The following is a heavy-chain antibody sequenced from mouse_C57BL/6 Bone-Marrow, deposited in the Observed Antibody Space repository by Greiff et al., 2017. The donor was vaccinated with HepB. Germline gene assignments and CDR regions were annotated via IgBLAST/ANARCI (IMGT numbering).Heavy chain of an antibody. J-gene: IGHJ2*01. Sequence: DVKLVESGEGLVKPGGSLKLSCPASGFTFSSYAMSWVRQTPEKRLEWVAYISSGGDYIYYADTVKGRFTISRDNARNTLYLQMSSLKSEDTAMYYCTRDLEVLYDGYYVPFDYWGQGTTLTVSS. CDR3: TRDLEVLYDGYYVPFDY. CDR2: ISSGGDYI. V-gene: IGHV5-9-1*02. D-gene: IGHD2-3*01. CDR1: GFTFSSYA.